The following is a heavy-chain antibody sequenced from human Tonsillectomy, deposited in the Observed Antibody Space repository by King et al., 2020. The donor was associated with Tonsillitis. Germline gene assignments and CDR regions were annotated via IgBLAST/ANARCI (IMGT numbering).Heavy chain of an antibody. V-gene: IGHV3-23*04. Sequence: QLVQSGGGLVQPGGSLRLSCAASGFTFSNYAMSWVRQAPGKGLEWVSTISGSGGITYYADPVKGRFTHSRDNSKNTLYLQMNSLRVEDTAVYYCAKEGGMDTVTTWAVYAFDIGGQGTMVTVSS. CDR3: AKEGGMDTVTTWAVYAFDI. CDR1: GFTFSNYA. CDR2: ISGSGGIT. J-gene: IGHJ3*02. D-gene: IGHD4-17*01.